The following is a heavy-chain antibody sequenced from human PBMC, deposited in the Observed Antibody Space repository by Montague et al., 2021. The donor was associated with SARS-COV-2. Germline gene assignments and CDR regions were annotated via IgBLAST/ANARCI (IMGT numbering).Heavy chain of an antibody. D-gene: IGHD3-10*01. CDR2: IYTSGTT. V-gene: IGHV4-4*07. CDR1: GGCISSYY. CDR3: AGGSGIINFYNSGMDV. Sequence: SETLSLTCTGPGGCISSYYWSWIRQHAGKGLEWIGRIYTSGTTNYNPSLKSRVTMSVDTSKNQLSLKLSSVTAADTAVYYCAGGSGIINFYNSGMDVWGQGTTVTVSS. J-gene: IGHJ6*02.